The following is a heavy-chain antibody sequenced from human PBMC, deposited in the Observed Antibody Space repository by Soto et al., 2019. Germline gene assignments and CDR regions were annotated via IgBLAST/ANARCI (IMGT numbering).Heavy chain of an antibody. D-gene: IGHD1-1*01. CDR1: GFTFSSYA. CDR3: ARDSWNDDRGYYYYYGMDV. CDR2: ISYDGSNK. J-gene: IGHJ6*02. Sequence: QVQLVESGGGVVQPGRSLRLSCAASGFTFSSYAMHWVRQAPGKGLEWVAVISYDGSNKYYADSVKGRFTISRDNSKNTLYLQMNSLRAEDTAVYYCARDSWNDDRGYYYYYGMDVWGQGTTVTVSS. V-gene: IGHV3-30-3*01.